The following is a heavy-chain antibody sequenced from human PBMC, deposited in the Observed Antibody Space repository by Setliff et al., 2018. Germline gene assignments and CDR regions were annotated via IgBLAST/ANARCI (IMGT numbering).Heavy chain of an antibody. CDR2: IRGKADNYAT. J-gene: IGHJ4*02. Sequence: GGSLRLSCAASGFTFSGSAMHWVRQASGKGLEWVGRIRGKADNYATAYAASVRGRFTISRDDSKNTAYLQMNRLKTEDTAVYYCATDRGWLDMFDYWGQGTQVTVSS. CDR3: ATDRGWLDMFDY. CDR1: GFTFSGSA. D-gene: IGHD6-19*01. V-gene: IGHV3-73*01.